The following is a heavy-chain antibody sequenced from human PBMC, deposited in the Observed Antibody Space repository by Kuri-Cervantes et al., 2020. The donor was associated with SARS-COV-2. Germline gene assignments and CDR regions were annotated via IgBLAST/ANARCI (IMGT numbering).Heavy chain of an antibody. J-gene: IGHJ4*02. CDR2: NYYSGST. D-gene: IGHD3-10*01. CDR3: ASLGGGSGSAVASDY. V-gene: IGHV4-59*12. CDR1: GGSISSYY. Sequence: SETLSLTCTVSGGSISSYYWSWIRQPPGKGLEWIGYNYYSGSTNYDPSLKSRVTISVDTSKNQFSLKLSSVTAADTAVYYCASLGGGSGSAVASDYWGQGTLVTVSS.